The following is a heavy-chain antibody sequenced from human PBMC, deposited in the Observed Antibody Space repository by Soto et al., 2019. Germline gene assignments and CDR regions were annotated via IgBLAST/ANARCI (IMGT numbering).Heavy chain of an antibody. D-gene: IGHD1-26*01. J-gene: IGHJ6*02. V-gene: IGHV1-2*04. CDR1: GYTFTGYY. CDR3: AREEPRSYYYGMDV. Sequence: ASVKVSCKASGYTFTGYYMHWVRQAPGQGLEWMGWINPNSGGTNYAQKFQGWVTMTRDTSISTAYMELSRLRSDDTAVYYCAREEPRSYYYGMDVWGQGTTVTVSS. CDR2: INPNSGGT.